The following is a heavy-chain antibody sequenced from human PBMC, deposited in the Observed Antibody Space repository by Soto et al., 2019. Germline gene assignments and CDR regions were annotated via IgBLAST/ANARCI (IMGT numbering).Heavy chain of an antibody. CDR2: IYYSGST. J-gene: IGHJ4*02. CDR1: GGSISSSSYY. V-gene: IGHV4-39*01. Sequence: SETLSLTCTVSGGSISSSSYYWGWIRQPPGKGLEWIGRIYYSGSTYYNPSLKSRVTISVDTSKNQFSLKLSSVTAADTAVYYCARGGAYCSGGSCYIDYWGQGTLVTVSS. CDR3: ARGGAYCSGGSCYIDY. D-gene: IGHD2-15*01.